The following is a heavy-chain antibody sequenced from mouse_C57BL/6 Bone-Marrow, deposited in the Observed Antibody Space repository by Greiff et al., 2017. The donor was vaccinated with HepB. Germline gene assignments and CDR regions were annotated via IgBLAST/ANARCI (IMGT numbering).Heavy chain of an antibody. V-gene: IGHV1-61*01. J-gene: IGHJ2*01. D-gene: IGHD1-1*01. Sequence: VQLQQPGAELVRPGSSVKLSCKASGYTFTSYWMDWVKQRPGQGLEWIGNIYPSDSETHYNQKFKDKATLTVDKSSSTAYMQLSSLTSEDSAVYYCARGHYYGSFDCWGQGTTLTVSS. CDR3: ARGHYYGSFDC. CDR2: IYPSDSET. CDR1: GYTFTSYW.